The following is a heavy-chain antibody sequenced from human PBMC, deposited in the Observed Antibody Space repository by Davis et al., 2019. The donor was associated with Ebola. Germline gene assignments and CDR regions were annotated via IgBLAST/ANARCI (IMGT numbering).Heavy chain of an antibody. V-gene: IGHV2-5*02. J-gene: IGHJ6*02. CDR2: IYWDDDK. Sequence: SGPTLVKPTQTLTLTCTFSGFSLSTSGVGVGWIRQPPGKALEWLALIYWDDDKRYSPSLKSRLTITKDTSKNQVVLTMTNMDPVDTATYYCAHVEGRRSGSYYVHYYYGMDVWGQGTTVTVSS. D-gene: IGHD1-26*01. CDR3: AHVEGRRSGSYYVHYYYGMDV. CDR1: GFSLSTSGVG.